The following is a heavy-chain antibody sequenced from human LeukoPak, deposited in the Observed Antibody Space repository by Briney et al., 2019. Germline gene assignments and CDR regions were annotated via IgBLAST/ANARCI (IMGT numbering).Heavy chain of an antibody. D-gene: IGHD1-26*01. V-gene: IGHV5-51*01. CDR3: ARRYSGSYLYDY. Sequence: GESLQISCKGSGSIFTSYWIGWVRQLPGKGLEWMGIIYPGDSDTRYSPSFQGQVTISADKSISTAYLQWSSLKASDTAMYYCARRYSGSYLYDYWGLGTLVTVSS. CDR1: GSIFTSYW. J-gene: IGHJ4*02. CDR2: IYPGDSDT.